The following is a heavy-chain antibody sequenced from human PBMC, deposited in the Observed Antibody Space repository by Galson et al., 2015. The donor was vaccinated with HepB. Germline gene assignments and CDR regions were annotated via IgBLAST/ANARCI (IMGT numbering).Heavy chain of an antibody. CDR1: GFSFRSSG. D-gene: IGHD3-10*01. CDR3: AKDWSYGSGGPLDY. J-gene: IGHJ4*02. CDR2: ISYDGTNK. Sequence: SLRLSCAGSGFSFRSSGMHWVRQAPGKGLEWVAVISYDGTNKYYADSVKGRFTISRDNSKNTLYLQMNSLRAEDTAGYYCAKDWSYGSGGPLDYWGQGTLVTVSS. V-gene: IGHV3-30*18.